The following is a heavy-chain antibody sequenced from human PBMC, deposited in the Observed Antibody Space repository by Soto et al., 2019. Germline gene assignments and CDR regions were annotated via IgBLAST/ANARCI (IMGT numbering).Heavy chain of an antibody. Sequence: GASVKVLCKASTYTFTKYAIHWVRQAPGQGLEWMGWINAGNGNTKYSQKFQGRVTITRDTSASTVYTEVTSQRSEDTALYYFSTDKGPYVDPPSGHYYLGMYVWGQGSTGTV. CDR3: STDKGPYVDPPSGHYYLGMYV. CDR2: INAGNGNT. V-gene: IGHV1-3*01. CDR1: TYTFTKYA. D-gene: IGHD4-17*01. J-gene: IGHJ6*02.